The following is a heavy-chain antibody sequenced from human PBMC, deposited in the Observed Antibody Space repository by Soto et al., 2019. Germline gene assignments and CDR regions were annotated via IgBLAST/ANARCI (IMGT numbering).Heavy chain of an antibody. Sequence: ASVKVSCKASGYTFTSYGISWVRQAPGQGLEWMGWISAYNGNTNYAQKLQGRVTMTTDTSTSTAYMELRSLRSDDTAVYYCARATDYYGSGSPAYYYYYMDVWGKGTTVTVSS. CDR2: ISAYNGNT. D-gene: IGHD3-10*01. CDR1: GYTFTSYG. V-gene: IGHV1-18*01. J-gene: IGHJ6*03. CDR3: ARATDYYGSGSPAYYYYYMDV.